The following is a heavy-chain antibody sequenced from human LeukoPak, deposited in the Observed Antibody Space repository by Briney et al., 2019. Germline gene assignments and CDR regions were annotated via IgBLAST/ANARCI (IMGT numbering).Heavy chain of an antibody. Sequence: GGSLRLSCAASGFTFSSYSMNWVRQAPGKGLEWVSSISSSSSYIYYADSVKGRFTISRDNSKNTLFLEMNRLRAEDTAIYYCAKEAYYDILSGSEAEGFMDVWGKGTAVIVSS. J-gene: IGHJ6*03. CDR2: ISSSSSYI. D-gene: IGHD3-9*01. CDR1: GFTFSSYS. CDR3: AKEAYYDILSGSEAEGFMDV. V-gene: IGHV3-21*04.